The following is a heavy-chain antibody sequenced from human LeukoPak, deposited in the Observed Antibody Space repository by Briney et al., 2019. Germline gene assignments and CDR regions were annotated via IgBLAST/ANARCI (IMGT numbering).Heavy chain of an antibody. CDR1: GGSISSYY. D-gene: IGHD6-19*01. Sequence: SETLSLTCTVSGGSISSYYWSWIRQPPGKGLEWIGYIYYSGSTNYNPPLKSRVTISVDTSKNQFSLKLSSVTAADTAVYYCARVSKPVAGTYYFDYWGQETLVTVSS. J-gene: IGHJ4*02. V-gene: IGHV4-59*01. CDR2: IYYSGST. CDR3: ARVSKPVAGTYYFDY.